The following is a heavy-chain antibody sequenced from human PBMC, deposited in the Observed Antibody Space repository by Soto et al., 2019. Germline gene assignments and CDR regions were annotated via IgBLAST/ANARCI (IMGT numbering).Heavy chain of an antibody. V-gene: IGHV3-11*01. D-gene: IGHD3-10*01. Sequence: QVQLVESGGGLVKPGGSLRLSCAASGFTFSDYYMSWVRQAPGKGLEWVSYISSSGSTIYYAASVKGRFTISRDNAKNSPYRQMNSLRAEDTAVYYCAGLYGSGSYFGYYYGMDVWGQGTTVTVSS. J-gene: IGHJ6*02. CDR3: AGLYGSGSYFGYYYGMDV. CDR2: ISSSGSTI. CDR1: GFTFSDYY.